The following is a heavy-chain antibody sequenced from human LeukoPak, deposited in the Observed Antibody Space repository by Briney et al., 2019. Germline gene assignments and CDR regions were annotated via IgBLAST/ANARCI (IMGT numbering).Heavy chain of an antibody. D-gene: IGHD6-19*01. CDR1: GFTFSSYS. CDR3: ARYSRVAVAGRGDY. CDR2: ISSSSSYI. J-gene: IGHJ4*02. Sequence: GGSLRLSCAASGFTFSSYSMNWVRQAPGKGLEWVSVISSSSSYIYYADSVKGRFTVSRDNAKNLLYLQMNSLRAEDTAVYYCARYSRVAVAGRGDYWGQGTLVTVSS. V-gene: IGHV3-21*01.